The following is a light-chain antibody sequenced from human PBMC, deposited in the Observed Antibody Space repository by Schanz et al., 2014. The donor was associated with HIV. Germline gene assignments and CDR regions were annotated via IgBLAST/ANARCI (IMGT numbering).Light chain of an antibody. V-gene: IGLV3-21*01. J-gene: IGLJ2*01. CDR1: NIGSKS. CDR2: YDS. CDR3: YSAPDDSLV. Sequence: SYELTQPPSVSVAPGKTARITCGGNNIGSKSVHWYQQKPGQAPVLVIYYDSDRPSGIPERFSGSNSGNTATLTISGAQVEDEADYYCYSAPDDSLVFGGGTKLTVL.